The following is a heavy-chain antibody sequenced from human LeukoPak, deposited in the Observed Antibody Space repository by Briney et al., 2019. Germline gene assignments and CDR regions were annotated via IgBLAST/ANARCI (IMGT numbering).Heavy chain of an antibody. D-gene: IGHD6-13*01. V-gene: IGHV3-23*01. J-gene: IGHJ4*02. Sequence: GGSLRLSCAASGFTFSSYAMSWVRQAPGKGLEWVSAISGSGGGTYYADSVKGRFTISRDNSKNTLYLQMNSLRAEDTAVYYCARVFSSSWYYFDYWGQGTLVTVSS. CDR2: ISGSGGGT. CDR3: ARVFSSSWYYFDY. CDR1: GFTFSSYA.